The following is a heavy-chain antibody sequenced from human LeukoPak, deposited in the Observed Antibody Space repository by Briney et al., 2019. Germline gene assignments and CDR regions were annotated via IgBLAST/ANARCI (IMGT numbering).Heavy chain of an antibody. Sequence: PGGSLRLSCTASGFSFSGSWMSWVRQLPGKGLEWLADMNPDGSTIVYVDSVKGRFTISRNNAKNSVYLQMDGLRAGDTAVYYCARDPLNGALDIWGQGTLVTVSS. J-gene: IGHJ3*02. CDR1: GFSFSGSW. CDR3: ARDPLNGALDI. V-gene: IGHV3-7*03. CDR2: MNPDGSTI.